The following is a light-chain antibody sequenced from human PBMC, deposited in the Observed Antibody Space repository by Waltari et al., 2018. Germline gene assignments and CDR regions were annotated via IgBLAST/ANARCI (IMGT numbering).Light chain of an antibody. CDR1: QHISNY. V-gene: IGKV1-33*01. CDR2: DAA. Sequence: DILLTQSPTSLSASIGDRVTITCQASQHISNYLKWYQRKPGKAPKLLIYDAADLEPGVPLRFSGTGYGASFTLTISSLQPEDDATYYCQQFDAFPYTFGQGTNLQIK. CDR3: QQFDAFPYT. J-gene: IGKJ2*01.